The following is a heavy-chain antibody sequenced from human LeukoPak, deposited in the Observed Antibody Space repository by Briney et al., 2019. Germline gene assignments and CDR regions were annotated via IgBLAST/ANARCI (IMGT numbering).Heavy chain of an antibody. CDR3: TRGGRGNDFWSGYPDAFDI. D-gene: IGHD3-3*01. V-gene: IGHV4-38-2*02. J-gene: IGHJ3*02. CDR2: INHSGST. Sequence: SETLSLTCTVSGYSISSGYYWSWIRQPPGKGLEWIGEINHSGSTNYNPSLKSRITISVDTSKNQFSLKLSSVTAADTAVYYCTRGGRGNDFWSGYPDAFDIWGQGTMVTVSS. CDR1: GYSISSGYY.